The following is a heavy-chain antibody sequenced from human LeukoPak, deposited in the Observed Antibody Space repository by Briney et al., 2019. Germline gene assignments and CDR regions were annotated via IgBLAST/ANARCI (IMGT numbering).Heavy chain of an antibody. J-gene: IGHJ6*03. CDR3: ARGLPYYYYMDV. CDR2: IISDGSST. D-gene: IGHD4-11*01. Sequence: GGSLRLSCAASGFTFSSYWMHWVRQAPGKGLVWVSRIISDGSSTSYADSVKGRFTISRDNAKNTLYLQMNSLRAEDTAVYYCARGLPYYYYMDVWGKGTTVTVSS. V-gene: IGHV3-74*01. CDR1: GFTFSSYW.